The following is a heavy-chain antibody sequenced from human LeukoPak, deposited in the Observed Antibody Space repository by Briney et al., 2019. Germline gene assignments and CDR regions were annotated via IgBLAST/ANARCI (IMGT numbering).Heavy chain of an antibody. CDR1: GFTFSNYG. Sequence: GGSLRLSCAASGFTFSNYGMTWVRQAPGKGLEWVSAISGSGGSTYYADSVKGRFTISRDNSKNTLYLQMNSLRAEDTAVYYCAKQQLALLGYWGQGTLVTVSS. V-gene: IGHV3-23*01. CDR2: ISGSGGST. D-gene: IGHD6-13*01. J-gene: IGHJ4*02. CDR3: AKQQLALLGY.